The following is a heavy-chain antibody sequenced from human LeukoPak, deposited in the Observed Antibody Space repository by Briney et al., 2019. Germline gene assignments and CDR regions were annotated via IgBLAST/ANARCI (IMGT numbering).Heavy chain of an antibody. D-gene: IGHD3-3*01. V-gene: IGHV3-30*02. CDR1: GFTFSSYG. CDR2: IRYDGSNK. CDR3: AKGITIFGVGHDAFHI. J-gene: IGHJ3*02. Sequence: PGGSLRLSCAASGFTFSSYGMHWVRQAPGKGLERVAFIRYDGSNKYYADSVKGRFTISRDNSKNTLYLQMNSLRAEDTAVYYCAKGITIFGVGHDAFHIWGQGTMVTVSS.